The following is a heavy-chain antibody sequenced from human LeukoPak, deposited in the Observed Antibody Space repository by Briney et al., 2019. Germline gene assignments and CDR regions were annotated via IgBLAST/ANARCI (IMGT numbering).Heavy chain of an antibody. V-gene: IGHV3-23*01. CDR2: ISGHSDST. Sequence: GGSLRLSCAASGFTFRSYAMSWVRQAPGQGPEWVSGISGHSDSTYHADSVKGRFTISRDNSKNTLYLQMNSLRAEDTAVYYCAGYVWGTYRYTNYWGQGTLVTVSS. CDR3: AGYVWGTYRYTNY. J-gene: IGHJ4*02. CDR1: GFTFRSYA. D-gene: IGHD3-16*02.